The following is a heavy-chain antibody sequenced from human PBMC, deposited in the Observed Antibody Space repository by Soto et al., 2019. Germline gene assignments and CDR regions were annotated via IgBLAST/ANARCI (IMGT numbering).Heavy chain of an antibody. CDR3: ARGGFSCTWSTVLYCSGLDV. J-gene: IGHJ6*02. D-gene: IGHD3-10*01. Sequence: QVQLVQSGAEAKKPGSSVKVSCKTSGGTFSSYAISWVRQAPGQGLEWMGGIVPLFRTTNYAQKFQGRVTITADRSMNTAYMELSGLRSEDTAVYYCARGGFSCTWSTVLYCSGLDVWGQGTTVTVSS. CDR2: IVPLFRTT. V-gene: IGHV1-69*06. CDR1: GGTFSSYA.